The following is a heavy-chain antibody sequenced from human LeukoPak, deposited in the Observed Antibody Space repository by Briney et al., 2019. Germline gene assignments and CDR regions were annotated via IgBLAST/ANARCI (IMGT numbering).Heavy chain of an antibody. J-gene: IGHJ4*02. CDR2: ISSSTSYI. Sequence: GGSLRLSCAASGFTFSSYWMSWVRQAPGKGLEWVSSISSSTSYIYYADSVKGRFTISKDNAKNSLYLQMNSLRAEDTAVYYCARGAYYYEDWGQGTLVTVSS. CDR1: GFTFSSYW. D-gene: IGHD3-22*01. CDR3: ARGAYYYED. V-gene: IGHV3-21*01.